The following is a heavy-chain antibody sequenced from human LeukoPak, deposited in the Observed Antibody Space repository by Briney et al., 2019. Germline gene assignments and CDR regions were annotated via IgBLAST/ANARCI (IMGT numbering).Heavy chain of an antibody. CDR1: GGSISGSY. D-gene: IGHD4-17*01. J-gene: IGHJ4*02. Sequence: SGTQSLTCTVSGGSISGSYWSWIRQPPGKGLEWIAYMYNSGSTNYNPSLKSRVTISIDTSKNQFSLKLSSLTAADTAIYYCARGIESYGDYGYWGQGILVTVSS. CDR2: MYNSGST. V-gene: IGHV4-59*01. CDR3: ARGIESYGDYGY.